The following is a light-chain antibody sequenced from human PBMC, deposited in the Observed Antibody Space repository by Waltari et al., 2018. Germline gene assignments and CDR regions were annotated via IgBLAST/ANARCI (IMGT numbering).Light chain of an antibody. J-gene: IGKJ1*01. V-gene: IGKV4-1*01. CDR3: QQYYGIPG. Sequence: DIVMTQSPDSLTVSLGERATINCKSSQSVLYSSNNKNYLAWFQQKPGQPPKLLIYWASTRESGVPGRFSGSGSGTDFTLTISSLQAEDVAVYYCQQYYGIPGFGQGTKVEIK. CDR2: WAS. CDR1: QSVLYSSNNKNY.